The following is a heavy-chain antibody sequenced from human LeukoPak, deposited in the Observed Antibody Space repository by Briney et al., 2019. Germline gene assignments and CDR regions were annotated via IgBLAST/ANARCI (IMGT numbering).Heavy chain of an antibody. CDR2: INHSGST. Sequence: SETLSLTCAVYGGSFSGYYWSWIRQPPGKGLEWIGEINHSGSTNYNPSLKSRVTISVDTSKNQFSLKLSSVTAADTAVYYCARVKRASIAARHTDYCYYYYMDVWGKGTTVTISS. J-gene: IGHJ6*03. CDR1: GGSFSGYY. V-gene: IGHV4-34*01. CDR3: ARVKRASIAARHTDYCYYYYMDV. D-gene: IGHD6-6*01.